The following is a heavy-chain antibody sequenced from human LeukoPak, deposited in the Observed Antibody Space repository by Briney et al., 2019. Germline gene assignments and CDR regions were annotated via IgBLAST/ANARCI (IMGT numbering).Heavy chain of an antibody. V-gene: IGHV4-38-2*02. CDR3: ARGKGTINWFDP. J-gene: IGHJ5*02. CDR1: GYSISSGFY. Sequence: SETLSLTCTVCGYSISSGFYWGWIRQPPGKGLEWIGSMKHSGSTYYNPSLKSRVTISVDTAKNQFSLKLSSVTAADTAVYYCARGKGTINWFDPWGQGTLVTVSS. CDR2: MKHSGST.